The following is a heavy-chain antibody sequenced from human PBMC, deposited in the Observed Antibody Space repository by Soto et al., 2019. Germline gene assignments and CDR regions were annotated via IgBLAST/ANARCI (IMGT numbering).Heavy chain of an antibody. D-gene: IGHD3-9*01. CDR2: INSDGSST. J-gene: IGHJ6*02. CDR1: GFTFSSYW. CDR3: ARVGGGYFDPRACGMDV. Sequence: EVQLVESGGGLVQPGGSLRLSCAASGFTFSSYWMHWVRQAPGKGLVWVSRINSDGSSTSYADSVKGRFTISRDNAKNTLYLQRNSLRAEDTAVYYCARVGGGYFDPRACGMDVWGQGSTVTAS. V-gene: IGHV3-74*01.